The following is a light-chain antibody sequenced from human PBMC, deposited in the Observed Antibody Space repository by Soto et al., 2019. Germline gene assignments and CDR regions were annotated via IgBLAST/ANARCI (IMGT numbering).Light chain of an antibody. J-gene: IGLJ3*02. V-gene: IGLV2-23*01. CDR1: SSDIGSYDL. CDR2: EAT. Sequence: QSALTQPASVSGSPGQSITISCTGTSSDIGSYDLVSWYQQHPGKAPKLIIYEATKRPSDVSDRFSGSKSGNAASLTISGLQADGEAHYHCCTYAGRSNGVFGGGTKLTVL. CDR3: CTYAGRSNGV.